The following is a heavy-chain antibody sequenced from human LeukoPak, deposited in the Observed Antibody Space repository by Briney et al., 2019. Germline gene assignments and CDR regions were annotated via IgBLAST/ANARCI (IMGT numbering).Heavy chain of an antibody. V-gene: IGHV5-51*01. CDR2: IYPGDSDT. Sequence: GESLKISCQGSGYSFTSYWIGWVRQMPGKGLEWKGIIYPGDSDTRYSPSFQGQVTISADKSISTAYLQWSSLKASDTAMYYCATQTTVVGYYYYGMDVWGQGTTVTVSS. CDR1: GYSFTSYW. CDR3: ATQTTVVGYYYYGMDV. J-gene: IGHJ6*02. D-gene: IGHD4-23*01.